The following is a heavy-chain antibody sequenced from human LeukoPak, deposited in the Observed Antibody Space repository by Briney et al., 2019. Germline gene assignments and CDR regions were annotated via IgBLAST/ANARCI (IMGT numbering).Heavy chain of an antibody. CDR1: GGSISSYY. CDR3: ARAAAPIAARYYYYYYYMDV. CDR2: IYYSGST. V-gene: IGHV4-59*01. J-gene: IGHJ6*03. D-gene: IGHD6-6*01. Sequence: SETLSLTCTVSGGSISSYYWSWIRQPPGKGLEWIGYIYYSGSTNYNPSLKSRVTISVDTSKNQFSLKLSSVTAADTAVYYCARAAAPIAARYYYYYYYMDVWGKGTTVTVSS.